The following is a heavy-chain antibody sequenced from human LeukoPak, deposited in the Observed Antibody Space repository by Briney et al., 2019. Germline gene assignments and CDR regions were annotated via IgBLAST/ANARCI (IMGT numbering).Heavy chain of an antibody. D-gene: IGHD5-24*01. J-gene: IGHJ3*02. CDR1: GCSISSYY. CDR3: ARTERSAAFDI. V-gene: IGHV4-4*09. Sequence: SETLSLTCTVSGCSISSYYWSWIRQPPGKGLEWIGYIYTSGSTNYNPSLKSRVTISVDTSKNQFSLKLSSVTAADTAVYYCARTERSAAFDIWGQGTMVTVSS. CDR2: IYTSGST.